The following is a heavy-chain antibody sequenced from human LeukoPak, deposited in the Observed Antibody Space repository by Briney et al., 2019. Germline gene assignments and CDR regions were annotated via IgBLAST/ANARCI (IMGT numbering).Heavy chain of an antibody. Sequence: PSETLSLTCTVSGGSISSYYWSWIRQPPGKGLEWIGYIYYSGSTNYNPSLKSRVTISVDTSKNQFSLKLSSVTAADTAVYYCARGSTYYDFWSGPVGFDPWGQGTLVTVSP. CDR1: GGSISSYY. CDR3: ARGSTYYDFWSGPVGFDP. J-gene: IGHJ5*02. CDR2: IYYSGST. D-gene: IGHD3-3*01. V-gene: IGHV4-59*01.